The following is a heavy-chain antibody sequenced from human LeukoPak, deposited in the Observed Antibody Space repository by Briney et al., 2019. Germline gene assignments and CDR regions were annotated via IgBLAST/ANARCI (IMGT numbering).Heavy chain of an antibody. V-gene: IGHV3-23*01. Sequence: GGSLRLSCAASELTFSSYAMSWVRQAPGKGLEWVSAISDDSGSTYYADSVRGRFTISRDNSKSTLYLQMNSLRVEDTAIYYCAKDQYSSGWYFDYWGQGTLVTVSS. J-gene: IGHJ4*02. CDR1: ELTFSSYA. CDR3: AKDQYSSGWYFDY. CDR2: ISDDSGST. D-gene: IGHD6-19*01.